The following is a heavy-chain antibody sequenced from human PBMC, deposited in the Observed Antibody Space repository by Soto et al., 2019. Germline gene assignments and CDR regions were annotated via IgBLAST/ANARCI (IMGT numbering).Heavy chain of an antibody. V-gene: IGHV3-23*01. D-gene: IGHD5-12*01. CDR3: AKGAEGYVVSSLDS. CDR1: GFRFSDFA. CDR2: ITGTASST. Sequence: EVQLLESGGGFVQPGGSLRLSCAASGFRFSDFAMTWVRQAPGRGLEWVSAITGTASSTYYADSVKGRFTISRDNSKNTLYLQINRLRADDTAIYYCAKGAEGYVVSSLDSWGQGTLVTVSS. J-gene: IGHJ4*02.